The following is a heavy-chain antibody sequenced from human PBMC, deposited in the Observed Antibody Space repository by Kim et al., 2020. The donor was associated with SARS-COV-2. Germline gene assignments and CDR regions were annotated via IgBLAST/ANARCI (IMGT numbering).Heavy chain of an antibody. V-gene: IGHV3-48*02. CDR1: GFTFSSYS. Sequence: EGSLRLSCAASGFTFSSYSMNWVRQAPGKGLEWVSYISSSSSTIYYADSVKGRFTISRDNAKNSLYLQMNSLRDEDTAVYYCARDLDYDFWSGYAKTFDYWGQGTLVTVSS. J-gene: IGHJ4*02. CDR3: ARDLDYDFWSGYAKTFDY. CDR2: ISSSSSTI. D-gene: IGHD3-3*01.